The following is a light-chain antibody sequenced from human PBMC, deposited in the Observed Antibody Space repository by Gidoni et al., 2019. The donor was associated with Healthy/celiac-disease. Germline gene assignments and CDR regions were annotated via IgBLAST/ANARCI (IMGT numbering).Light chain of an antibody. CDR3: SSYTSSSTQV. Sequence: QSALPQPASVSESPVQSITISCTGTSSDVGGYNYVSWYQQHPGKAPKLMIYDVSNRPSGVSNRFSGSKSGNTASLTISGLQAEDEADYYCSSYTSSSTQVFGTGTKVTVL. CDR1: SSDVGGYNY. J-gene: IGLJ1*01. CDR2: DVS. V-gene: IGLV2-14*03.